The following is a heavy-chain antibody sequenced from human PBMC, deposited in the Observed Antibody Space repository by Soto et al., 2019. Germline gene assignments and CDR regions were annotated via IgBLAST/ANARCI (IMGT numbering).Heavy chain of an antibody. V-gene: IGHV1-69*01. J-gene: IGHJ6*02. D-gene: IGHD2-15*01. CDR2: IIPIFGTA. CDR1: GGTFSSYA. CDR3: ARGYCSGGSCYLKYYYYYYGMDV. Sequence: QVQLVQSGAEVKKPGSSVKVSCKASGGTFSSYAISWVRQAPGQGLEWMGGIIPIFGTANYAQKFQGRVTITADESTSTAYMELISLRSEDTAVYYCARGYCSGGSCYLKYYYYYYGMDVWGQGTTVTVSS.